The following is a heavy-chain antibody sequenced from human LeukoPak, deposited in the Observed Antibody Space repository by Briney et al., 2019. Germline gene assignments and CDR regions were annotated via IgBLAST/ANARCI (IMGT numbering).Heavy chain of an antibody. J-gene: IGHJ4*02. D-gene: IGHD3-16*02. CDR1: GFTFSSYA. V-gene: IGHV3-23*01. CDR3: AKGPRPDLSVLHTLER. Sequence: PGGSLTLSCAASGFTFSSYAMTWVRQAPGRGMEWVSTITGRGDAANDADSVKGRFTISRDNSKSSLYLQMYSLRVEDTAVYHCAKGPRPDLSVLHTLERWGQGVLVTVSS. CDR2: ITGRGDAA.